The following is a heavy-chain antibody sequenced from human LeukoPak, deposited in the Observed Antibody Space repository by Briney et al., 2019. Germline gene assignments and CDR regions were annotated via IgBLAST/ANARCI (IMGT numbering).Heavy chain of an antibody. CDR1: GCIFTSYW. J-gene: IGHJ5*02. CDR2: IYPGDSDT. D-gene: IGHD3-16*02. Sequence: GASLQISCQGSGCIFTSYWIGWVRQVPGKGLEWMGIIYPGDSDTRYSPSFQGQVTISADKSISTAYLQWSSLKASDTAMYYCARRAITFGGVIEFNWFDPWGQGTLVTVSS. CDR3: ARRAITFGGVIEFNWFDP. V-gene: IGHV5-51*01.